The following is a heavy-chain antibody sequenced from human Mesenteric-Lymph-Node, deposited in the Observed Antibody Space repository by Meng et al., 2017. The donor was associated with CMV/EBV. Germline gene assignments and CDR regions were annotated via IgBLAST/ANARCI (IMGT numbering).Heavy chain of an antibody. Sequence: GESLKISCAASGFTVSSNYMSWVRQAPGKGLEWVSVIYSGGSTYYADSVKGRFTISRDNAKNSLYLQMNSLRAEDTAVYYCARDSYDDSSGYYPYDAFDMWGQGTMVTVSS. CDR3: ARDSYDDSSGYYPYDAFDM. V-gene: IGHV3-53*01. CDR2: IYSGGST. D-gene: IGHD3-22*01. J-gene: IGHJ3*02. CDR1: GFTVSSNY.